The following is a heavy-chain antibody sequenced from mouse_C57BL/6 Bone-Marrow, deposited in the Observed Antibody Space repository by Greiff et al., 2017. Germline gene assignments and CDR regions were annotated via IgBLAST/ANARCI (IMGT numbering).Heavy chain of an antibody. CDR2: IHPNSGST. Sequence: QVQLKQSGAELVKPGASVKLSCKASGYTFTSYWMHWVKQRPGQGLEWIGMIHPNSGSTNYNEKFKSKATLTVDKSSSTAYMQLSSLTSEDSAVYYCARGRYYYGSSYAWFAYWGQGTLVTVSA. CDR1: GYTFTSYW. CDR3: ARGRYYYGSSYAWFAY. J-gene: IGHJ3*01. D-gene: IGHD1-1*01. V-gene: IGHV1-64*01.